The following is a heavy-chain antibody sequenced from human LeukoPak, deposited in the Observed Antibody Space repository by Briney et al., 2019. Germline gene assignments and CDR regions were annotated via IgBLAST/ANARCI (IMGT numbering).Heavy chain of an antibody. CDR3: ARLATRSGGDDAFDI. CDR1: GYSFTSYW. V-gene: IGHV5-51*01. J-gene: IGHJ3*02. Sequence: GESLKISCKGSGYSFTSYWIGWVRQMPGKGLEWMGIIYPGDSDTRYSPSFQGQVTISADKSISTAYLQWSSLKASDTAMYYCARLATRSGGDDAFDIWGQGTMVTVSS. CDR2: IYPGDSDT. D-gene: IGHD2-21*01.